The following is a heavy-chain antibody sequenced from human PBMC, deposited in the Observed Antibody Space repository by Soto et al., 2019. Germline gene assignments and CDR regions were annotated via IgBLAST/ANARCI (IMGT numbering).Heavy chain of an antibody. V-gene: IGHV1-69*12. CDR3: ARVNTYCGGDCYLYYYYYGMDV. D-gene: IGHD2-21*02. CDR2: IIPIFGTA. Sequence: QVQLVQSGAEVKKPGSSVKVSCKASGGTFSSYAISWVRPAPGQGLEWMGGIIPIFGTANYAQKFQGRGTITADESTCTAYMELSSLRSEDTAVYYCARVNTYCGGDCYLYYYYYGMDVWGQGTTVTVSS. J-gene: IGHJ6*02. CDR1: GGTFSSYA.